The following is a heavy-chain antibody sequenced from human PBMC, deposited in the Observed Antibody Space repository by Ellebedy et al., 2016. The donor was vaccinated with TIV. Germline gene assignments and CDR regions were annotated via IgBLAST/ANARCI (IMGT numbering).Heavy chain of an antibody. CDR3: ARTRDYYTSGAHYYFDY. D-gene: IGHD3-10*01. V-gene: IGHV2-70*11. CDR1: GFSLTTHGGS. Sequence: SGPTLVKPTQTLTLTCTFSGFSLTTHGGSVSWIRQPPGKALEWLARIDWDDDKYYSTSLKTRLTISRDSPKNQVVLTITNMDPVDTATYHCARTRDYYTSGAHYYFDYWGQGTLVTVSS. CDR2: IDWDDDK. J-gene: IGHJ4*02.